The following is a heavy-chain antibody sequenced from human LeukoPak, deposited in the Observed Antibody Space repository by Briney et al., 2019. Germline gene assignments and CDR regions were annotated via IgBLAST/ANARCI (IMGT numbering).Heavy chain of an antibody. CDR3: ASRTGASNFDY. V-gene: IGHV4-59*12. CDR1: GGSISSYY. CDR2: IYYSGST. D-gene: IGHD4/OR15-4a*01. Sequence: SETLSLTCTVSGGSISSYYWSWIRQPPRKGLEWIGYIYYSGSTNYNPSLKSRVTISVDTSKNQFSLKLSSVTAADTAVYYCASRTGASNFDYWGQGTLVTVSS. J-gene: IGHJ4*02.